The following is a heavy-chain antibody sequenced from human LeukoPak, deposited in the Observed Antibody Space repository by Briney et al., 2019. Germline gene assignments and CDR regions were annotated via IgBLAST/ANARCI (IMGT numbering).Heavy chain of an antibody. CDR3: ARANRYYYDSSGYYN. V-gene: IGHV4-34*01. CDR2: INHSGST. Sequence: PSETLSLTCVLYGGSSSGYYWNWIRQPPGKGLEWIGEINHSGSTNYNPSLKSRVTISVDTSKNQFSLKLSSVTAADTAVYYCARANRYYYDSSGYYNWGQGTLVTVSS. D-gene: IGHD3-22*01. CDR1: GGSSSGYY. J-gene: IGHJ4*02.